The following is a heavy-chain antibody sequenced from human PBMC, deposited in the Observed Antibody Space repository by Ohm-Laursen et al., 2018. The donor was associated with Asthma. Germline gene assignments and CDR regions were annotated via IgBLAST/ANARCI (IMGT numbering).Heavy chain of an antibody. CDR1: GGSFSGYY. D-gene: IGHD1-1*01. CDR2: INHSGST. J-gene: IGHJ6*02. Sequence: GILSLTCTVYGGSFSGYYWSWIRQPPGKGLEWIGEINHSGSTNYNPSLKSRVTISVDTSKNQFSLKLSSVTAADTAVYYCAVRTTSAGFDVWGQGTTVTVSS. V-gene: IGHV4-34*01. CDR3: AVRTTSAGFDV.